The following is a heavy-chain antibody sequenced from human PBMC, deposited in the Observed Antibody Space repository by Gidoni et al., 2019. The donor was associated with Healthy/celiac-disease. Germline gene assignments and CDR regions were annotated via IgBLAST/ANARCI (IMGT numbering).Heavy chain of an antibody. CDR2: IYPGDSDT. J-gene: IGHJ6*02. CDR1: GYSFTSCW. Sequence: EVQLVQSGAEVKKPGESLKISCKGSGYSFTSCWIGWVRQMPGKGLEWMGIIYPGDSDTRYSPSFQGQVTISADKSISTAYLQWSSLKASDTAMYYCARLGLCGATTCHYYYYGMDVWGQGTTVTVSS. D-gene: IGHD1-26*01. CDR3: ARLGLCGATTCHYYYYGMDV. V-gene: IGHV5-51*01.